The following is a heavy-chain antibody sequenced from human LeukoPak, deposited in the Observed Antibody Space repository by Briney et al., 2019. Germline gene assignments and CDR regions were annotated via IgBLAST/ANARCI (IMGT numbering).Heavy chain of an antibody. Sequence: SETLSPTCTVSGGSISSSSYYWGWIRQPPGKGLEWIGSIYYSGSTYYNPSLKSRVTISVDTSKNQFSLKLSSATAADTAVYYCARDLFSYFDYWGQGTLVTVSS. CDR2: IYYSGST. D-gene: IGHD2/OR15-2a*01. V-gene: IGHV4-39*07. J-gene: IGHJ4*02. CDR1: GGSISSSSYY. CDR3: ARDLFSYFDY.